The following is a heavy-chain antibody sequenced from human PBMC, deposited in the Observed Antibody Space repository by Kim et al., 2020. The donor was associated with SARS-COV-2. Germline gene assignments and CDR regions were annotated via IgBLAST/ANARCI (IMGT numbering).Heavy chain of an antibody. J-gene: IGHJ2*01. CDR1: GFPFSSYG. Sequence: GGSLRLSCAASGFPFSSYGMHGVRKAPGKGLEGVAVISYDESNKNYADSVKGRFTISRDNSKTTLYLKMKSLRAEETAVYNCAKDHRTHWYFDLWGRGTL. V-gene: IGHV3-30*18. CDR2: ISYDESNK. CDR3: AKDHRTHWYFDL.